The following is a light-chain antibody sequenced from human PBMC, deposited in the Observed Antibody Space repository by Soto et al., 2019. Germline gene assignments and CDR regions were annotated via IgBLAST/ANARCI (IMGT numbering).Light chain of an antibody. V-gene: IGLV2-14*01. Sequence: QPASVSGSPGQSITISCTGTSSDGGGYNYVSWYQQHPGKAPKLMIYEVSNRPSGVSNRFSGSKSGNTASLTISGLQAEDEADYYCSSYTSSSTGVFGTGTKLTVL. CDR2: EVS. CDR3: SSYTSSSTGV. J-gene: IGLJ1*01. CDR1: SSDGGGYNY.